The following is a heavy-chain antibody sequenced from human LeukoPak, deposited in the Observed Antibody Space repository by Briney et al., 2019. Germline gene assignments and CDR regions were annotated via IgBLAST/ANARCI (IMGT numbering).Heavy chain of an antibody. CDR2: IYGGGST. V-gene: IGHV3-53*01. Sequence: GGSLRLSCAASWFTVSSNYMSWVRQAPGKGLEWVSVIYGGGSTYYADSVKGRFTISRDNSKNTLYLQMSSLRAEDTAVYYCARRGRGYSYYFDYWGQGTLVTVSS. CDR3: ARRGRGYSYYFDY. CDR1: WFTVSSNY. J-gene: IGHJ4*02. D-gene: IGHD5-18*01.